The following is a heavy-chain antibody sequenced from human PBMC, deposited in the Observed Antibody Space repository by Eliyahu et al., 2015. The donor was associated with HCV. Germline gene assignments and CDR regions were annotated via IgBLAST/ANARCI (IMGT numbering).Heavy chain of an antibody. V-gene: IGHV4-34*01. CDR3: ARSGIRGFISRSFSYAMDV. CDR1: GGSFSGYY. Sequence: QVRLQQWGAGVSKPSETLSLTCAVYGGSFSGYYWXLGIRQPPGKGLEWIGEINHRRSTNYNPSLKSRVTLSVDTSKKQLSLKLRSVTAADTAVYYCARSGIRGFISRSFSYAMDVWGQGTPVTVSS. D-gene: IGHD3-10*01. J-gene: IGHJ6*02. CDR2: INHRRST.